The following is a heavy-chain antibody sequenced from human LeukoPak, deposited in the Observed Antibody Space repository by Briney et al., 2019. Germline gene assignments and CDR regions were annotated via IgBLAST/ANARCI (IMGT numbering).Heavy chain of an antibody. Sequence: PGGSPRLSCAASGFTFSSYSMNWVRQAPGKGLEWVSSISSSSSYIYYADSVKGRFTISRDNAKNSLYLQMNSLRTEDTALYYCVKDRVWFGELLNPLFDNWGQGTRVTVSS. V-gene: IGHV3-21*04. CDR1: GFTFSSYS. CDR2: ISSSSSYI. J-gene: IGHJ4*02. D-gene: IGHD3-10*01. CDR3: VKDRVWFGELLNPLFDN.